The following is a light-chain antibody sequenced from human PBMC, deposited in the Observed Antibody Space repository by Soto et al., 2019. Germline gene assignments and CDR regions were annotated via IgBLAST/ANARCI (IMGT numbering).Light chain of an antibody. CDR1: QSISSW. J-gene: IGKJ1*01. V-gene: IGKV1-39*01. CDR3: QQSYSTLTWT. Sequence: DIPTTQSPSILSASVGDRVTITCRASQSISSWLAWYQQKPGKAPKLLIYAASSLQSGVPSRFSGSGSGTDFTLTISSLQPEDFATYYCQQSYSTLTWTFGQGTKVDI. CDR2: AAS.